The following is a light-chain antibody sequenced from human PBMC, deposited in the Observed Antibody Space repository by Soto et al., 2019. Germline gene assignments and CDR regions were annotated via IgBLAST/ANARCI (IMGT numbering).Light chain of an antibody. CDR3: SSYAGRNNLV. CDR1: SSDVGAYNY. Sequence: QSVLAQPPSASASPGQSITISCTGTSSDVGAYNYVSWYQHHPAKAPKVVIYEVTKRPSGVPDRFSGSKSGNTAYLTVSGLQADDEADYYCSSYAGRNNLVFGGGTKLTVL. J-gene: IGLJ2*01. V-gene: IGLV2-8*01. CDR2: EVT.